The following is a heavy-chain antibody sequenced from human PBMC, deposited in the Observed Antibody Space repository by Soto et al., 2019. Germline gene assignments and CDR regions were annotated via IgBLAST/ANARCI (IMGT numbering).Heavy chain of an antibody. CDR1: GGSISSGGYF. J-gene: IGHJ4*02. CDR3: ARVPDY. Sequence: QLQLQESGSGLVTPSQTLSLTCAVSGGSISSGGYFWSWIRQPPGKGLEWIGYMYHSGSTYYNPSLTSRVTISIDRSKNQFSLKLSSVTAAATAVYYCARVPDYWGQGILVTVSS. V-gene: IGHV4-30-2*01. D-gene: IGHD2-2*01. CDR2: MYHSGST.